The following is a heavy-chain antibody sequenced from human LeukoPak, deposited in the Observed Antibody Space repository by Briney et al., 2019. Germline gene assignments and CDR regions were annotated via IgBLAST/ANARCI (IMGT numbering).Heavy chain of an antibody. V-gene: IGHV4-39*01. CDR1: GGPISTSNFY. Sequence: PSETLSLTCSVSGGPISTSNFYWGWIRQPPGKGLEWIGSFYYSGSAYYNPSLKSRVTISVDTSKNQFSLNLSSVTAADSAVYYCARSHSSGWWYWYFDLWGRGTLVTVSS. D-gene: IGHD6-19*01. CDR3: ARSHSSGWWYWYFDL. CDR2: FYYSGSA. J-gene: IGHJ2*01.